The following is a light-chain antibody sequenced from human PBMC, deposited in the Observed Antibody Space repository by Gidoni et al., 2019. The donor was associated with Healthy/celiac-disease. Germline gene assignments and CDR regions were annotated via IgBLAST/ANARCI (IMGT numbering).Light chain of an antibody. J-gene: IGKJ2*01. V-gene: IGKV3-15*01. CDR1: QSVSSN. CDR3: QQYNNWPPHT. CDR2: GAS. Sequence: IVLTPPPATLSVSPGERATLPCRASQSVSSNLAWYQQKPGQAPRLLIYGASTRATGIPARFSGSGSGTEFTLTISSLQSEDFAVYYCQQYNNWPPHTFGQGTKLEIK.